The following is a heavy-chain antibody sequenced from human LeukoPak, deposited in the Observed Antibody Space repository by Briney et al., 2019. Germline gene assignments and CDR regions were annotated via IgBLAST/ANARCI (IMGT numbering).Heavy chain of an antibody. D-gene: IGHD3-10*01. J-gene: IGHJ5*02. CDR1: GYTLTELS. CDR2: FDPEDGET. CDR3: ATLYYYGWGSEGYGFDP. Sequence: ASEKVSCKVSGYTLTELSMHWVRQAPGKGLEWMGGFDPEDGETIYAQKFQGRVTMTEDTSTDTAYMELRSLRSEDTAMYYCATLYYYGWGSEGYGFDPGVGEPLVTVSS. V-gene: IGHV1-24*01.